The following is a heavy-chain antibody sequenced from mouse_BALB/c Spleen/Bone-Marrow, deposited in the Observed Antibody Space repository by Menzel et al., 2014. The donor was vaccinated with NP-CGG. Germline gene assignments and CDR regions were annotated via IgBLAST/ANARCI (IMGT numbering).Heavy chain of an antibody. CDR3: ARGLYYVAYGPGFAY. V-gene: IGHV5-6-3*01. CDR2: INSNGGTT. Sequence: EVQGVESGGGLVQPGGSLKLSCAASGFTFSNYGMSWVRQTPDKRLDLVATINSNGGTTYYPDSVKGRFTISRDNAKNPLYLQMSSLKSEDTAMYFCARGLYYVAYGPGFAYWGQGTLVTVSA. CDR1: GFTFSNYG. D-gene: IGHD2-13*01. J-gene: IGHJ3*01.